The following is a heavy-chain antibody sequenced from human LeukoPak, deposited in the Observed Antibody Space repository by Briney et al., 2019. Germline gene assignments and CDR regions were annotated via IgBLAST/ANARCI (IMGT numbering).Heavy chain of an antibody. CDR1: GGTFSSYA. CDR3: ARDRGYSGYVDY. CDR2: IIPILGIA. D-gene: IGHD5-12*01. J-gene: IGHJ4*02. V-gene: IGHV1-69*04. Sequence: SVKVSCKASGGTFSSYAISWVRQAPGQGLEWMGRIIPILGIANYAQKFQGRVTITADKSTSTAYMELSSLRSEDTAVYYCARDRGYSGYVDYWGQGTLVTVSS.